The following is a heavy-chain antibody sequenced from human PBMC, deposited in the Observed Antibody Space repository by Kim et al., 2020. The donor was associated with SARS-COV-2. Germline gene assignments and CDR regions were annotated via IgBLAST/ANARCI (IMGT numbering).Heavy chain of an antibody. D-gene: IGHD1-26*01. CDR2: GST. Sequence: GSTSYTPALKSRVTISVDTSKSQFALTLSSVTAADTAVYYCARQGSGGYHWGQGSLVTVSS. J-gene: IGHJ5*02. V-gene: IGHV4-39*01. CDR3: ARQGSGGYH.